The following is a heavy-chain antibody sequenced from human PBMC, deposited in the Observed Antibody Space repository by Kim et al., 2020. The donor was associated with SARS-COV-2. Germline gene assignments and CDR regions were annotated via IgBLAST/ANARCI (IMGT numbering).Heavy chain of an antibody. CDR1: GFTFSSYA. CDR2: ISYDGSNK. J-gene: IGHJ5*02. V-gene: IGHV3-30*04. CDR3: ARGIAAAALNWFDP. D-gene: IGHD6-13*01. Sequence: GGSLRLSCAASGFTFSSYAMHWVRQAPGKGLEWVAVISYDGSNKYYADSVKGRFTISRDNSKNTLYLQMNSLRAEDTAVYYCARGIAAAALNWFDPWGQGTLVTVSS.